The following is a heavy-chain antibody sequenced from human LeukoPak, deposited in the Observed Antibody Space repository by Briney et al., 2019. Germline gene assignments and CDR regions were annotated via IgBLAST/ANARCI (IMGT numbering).Heavy chain of an antibody. CDR3: ASINRIMSPYDSSGYYYYYYGMDV. J-gene: IGHJ6*02. CDR2: MNPNSGNT. Sequence: GASVKVSCKASGYTFTSYDINWVRQATGQGLEWMGWMNPNSGNTGYAQKFQGRVTMTRNTSISTAYMELSSLRSEDTAVYYCASINRIMSPYDSSGYYYYYYGMDVWGQGTTVTVSS. CDR1: GYTFTSYD. D-gene: IGHD3-22*01. V-gene: IGHV1-8*01.